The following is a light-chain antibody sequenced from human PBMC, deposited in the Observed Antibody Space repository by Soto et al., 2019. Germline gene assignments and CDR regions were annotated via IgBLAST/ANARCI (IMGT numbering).Light chain of an antibody. V-gene: IGKV3-11*01. J-gene: IGKJ4*01. CDR3: QQRSNWPLT. CDR1: QSVSNNY. Sequence: EIVMTQSPATLSVSPGERATLSCRASQSVSNNYLAWYQQKPGQAPRLLIYDASNRATGIPARFSGSGSGTDFTLTISSLEPEDFAVYYCQQRSNWPLTFGGGTKVDIK. CDR2: DAS.